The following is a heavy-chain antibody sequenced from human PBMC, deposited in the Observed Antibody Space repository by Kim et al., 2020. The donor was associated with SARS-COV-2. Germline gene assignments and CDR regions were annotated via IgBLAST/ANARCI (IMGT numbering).Heavy chain of an antibody. Sequence: ADSGKGRYTISSGNPKNTLYLQMNSLRAEDTAVYYCAKDGYSSGWWDFQHWGQGTLVTVSS. CDR3: AKDGYSSGWWDFQH. D-gene: IGHD6-19*01. V-gene: IGHV3-23*01. J-gene: IGHJ1*01.